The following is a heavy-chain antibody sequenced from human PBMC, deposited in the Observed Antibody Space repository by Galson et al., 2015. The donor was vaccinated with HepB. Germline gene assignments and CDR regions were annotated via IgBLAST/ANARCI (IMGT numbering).Heavy chain of an antibody. J-gene: IGHJ4*02. D-gene: IGHD2-15*01. CDR2: ISYDGSNK. CDR3: AKVNFAGFDDGGGLDY. Sequence: SLRLSCAASGFTFSSYGMHWVRQAPGKGLEWVAVISYDGSNKYYADSVKGRFTISRDNSKNTLYLQMNSLRAEDTAVYYCAKVNFAGFDDGGGLDYWGQGTLVTVSS. CDR1: GFTFSSYG. V-gene: IGHV3-30*18.